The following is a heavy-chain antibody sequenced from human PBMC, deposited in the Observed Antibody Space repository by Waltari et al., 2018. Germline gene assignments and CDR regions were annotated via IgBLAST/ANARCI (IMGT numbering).Heavy chain of an antibody. CDR2: IYYSGSN. CDR1: GGSISSSSYY. CDR3: ASPLVGAFDY. D-gene: IGHD1-26*01. J-gene: IGHJ4*02. V-gene: IGHV4-39*01. Sequence: QLQLQESGPGMVKPSETLSLTCTVSGGSISSSSYYWGWVRQPPGKGLEWIGSIYYSGSNYYNPSLKSRVTISVDTSKNQFSLKLSSVTAADTAVYYCASPLVGAFDYWGQGTLVTVSS.